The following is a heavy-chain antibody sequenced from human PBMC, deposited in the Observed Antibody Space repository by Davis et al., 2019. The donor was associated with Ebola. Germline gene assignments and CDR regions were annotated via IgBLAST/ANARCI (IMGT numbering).Heavy chain of an antibody. CDR3: ARDVQVSVYQDSSGWSWFDP. CDR2: IIPILGIA. Sequence: SVKVSCKASGGTFSSYAISWVRQAPGQGLEWMGRIIPILGIANYAQKFQGRVTITADKSTSTAYMELSSLRSEDTAVYYCARDVQVSVYQDSSGWSWFDPWGQGTLVTVSS. CDR1: GGTFSSYA. J-gene: IGHJ5*02. V-gene: IGHV1-69*04. D-gene: IGHD6-19*01.